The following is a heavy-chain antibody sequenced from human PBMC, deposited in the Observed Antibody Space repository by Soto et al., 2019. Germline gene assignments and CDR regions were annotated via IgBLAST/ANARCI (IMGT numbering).Heavy chain of an antibody. CDR1: GYSFTSYW. CDR2: IYPGDSDT. D-gene: IGHD3-10*01. J-gene: IGHJ3*02. Sequence: GESLKISCKGSGYSFTSYWIGWVRQMPGKGLEWMGIIYPGDSDTRYSPSFQGQVTISADKSISTAYLQWSSLKASDTAMYYCARVDGTMVREPYQGAFDIWGQGTMVTVAS. CDR3: ARVDGTMVREPYQGAFDI. V-gene: IGHV5-51*01.